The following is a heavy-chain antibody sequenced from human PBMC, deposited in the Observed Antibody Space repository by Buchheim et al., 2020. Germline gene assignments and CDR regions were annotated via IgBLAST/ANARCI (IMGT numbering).Heavy chain of an antibody. CDR2: LTISGDFT. J-gene: IGHJ4*02. CDR1: GFTFSGAA. Sequence: EVYLVESGGGLVQPGGSLRLSCEASGFTFSGAAMAWVRQAPGKGLAWVSSLTISGDFTYYADSVRGRFSISRDNSKNPLYLQMNNLRADDTAVYYCAKEVRPNDFWGQGTL. CDR3: AKEVRPNDF. V-gene: IGHV3-23*04.